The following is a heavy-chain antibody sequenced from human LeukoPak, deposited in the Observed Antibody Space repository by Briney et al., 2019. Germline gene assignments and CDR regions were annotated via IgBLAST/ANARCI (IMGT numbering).Heavy chain of an antibody. V-gene: IGHV1-18*01. CDR3: ARDPSRYCSSTSCYYYYGMDV. CDR2: ISAYNGNT. CDR1: GYTFTSYG. D-gene: IGHD2-2*01. J-gene: IGHJ6*02. Sequence: ASVKVSCTASGYTFTSYGISWVRQAPGQGLEWMGWISAYNGNTNYAQKLQGRVTMTTDTSTSTAYMELRSLRSDDTAVYYCARDPSRYCSSTSCYYYYGMDVWGQGTTVTVSS.